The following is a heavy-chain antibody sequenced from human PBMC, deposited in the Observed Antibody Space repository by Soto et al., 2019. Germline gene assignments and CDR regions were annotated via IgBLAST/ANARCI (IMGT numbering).Heavy chain of an antibody. CDR3: ARSETGYSRFDY. CDR1: GYTFTGNA. V-gene: IGHV1-3*01. Sequence: QVQLVQSGAEVKNPGASVKVSCRASGYTFTGNAIHWIRQAPGQRPEWIGKIAPGHGNTKYSQNFQGRVTITRDKPASAAYMELNTLGSEDASIYYCARSETGYSRFDYWGQGTLVTVSS. D-gene: IGHD3-9*01. J-gene: IGHJ4*02. CDR2: IAPGHGNT.